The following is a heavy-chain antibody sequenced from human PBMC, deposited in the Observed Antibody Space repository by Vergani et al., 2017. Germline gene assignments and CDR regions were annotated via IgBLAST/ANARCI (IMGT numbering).Heavy chain of an antibody. CDR1: GYTFTCYY. Sequence: QVQLVQSGAEVKKPGASVKVSCKASGYTFTCYYMHWVRQAPGQGLEWMGWINPNSGGTNYAQKFQGRVTMTRDTSISTAYMELSRLRSDDTAVYYCARDKMGVVVPAAPIPYYYMDVWGKGTTVTVSS. D-gene: IGHD2-2*01. CDR3: ARDKMGVVVPAAPIPYYYMDV. V-gene: IGHV1-2*02. J-gene: IGHJ6*03. CDR2: INPNSGGT.